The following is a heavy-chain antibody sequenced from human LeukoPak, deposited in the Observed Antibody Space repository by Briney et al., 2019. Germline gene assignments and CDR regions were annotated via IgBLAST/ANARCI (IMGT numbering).Heavy chain of an antibody. Sequence: PGGSLRLSCAASGFTFSSYDMHWVRQATGKGLEWVSAIGTAGDTYYPGSVKGRFTISRENAKNSLYLQMNSLRAEDTAVYYCARDVGIAAAGSYHYYGMDVWGQGTTVTVSS. D-gene: IGHD6-13*01. V-gene: IGHV3-13*01. J-gene: IGHJ6*02. CDR1: GFTFSSYD. CDR2: IGTAGDT. CDR3: ARDVGIAAAGSYHYYGMDV.